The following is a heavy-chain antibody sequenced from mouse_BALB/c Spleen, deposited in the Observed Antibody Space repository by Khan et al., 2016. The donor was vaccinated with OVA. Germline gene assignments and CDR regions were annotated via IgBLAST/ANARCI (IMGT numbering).Heavy chain of an antibody. J-gene: IGHJ3*01. V-gene: IGHV1-77*01. CDR1: GYIFTDYV. D-gene: IGHD3-1*01. Sequence: QVQLKQSGPELVKPGASVKMSCKASGYIFTDYVINWVKQRTGQGLEWIGEIYPGTNTTYYNEKFKGKATLTADKSSNTAYMQLSSLTSEDSAVYFCARGYASWFAYWGQGTLVTVSA. CDR3: ARGYASWFAY. CDR2: IYPGTNTT.